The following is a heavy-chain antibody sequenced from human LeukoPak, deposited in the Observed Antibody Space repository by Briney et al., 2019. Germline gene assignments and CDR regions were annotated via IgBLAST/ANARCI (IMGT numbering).Heavy chain of an antibody. CDR2: INGNGAAT. CDR3: ANGLAASGNFLLRDYYYFIDV. V-gene: IGHV3-23*01. J-gene: IGHJ6*03. CDR1: GFTFNNYA. D-gene: IGHD1-26*01. Sequence: GGSLRFSCVASGFTFNNYAMHWVRQAPGKGLEWVSTINGNGAATYYADSFKGRFLISRDDSKSTVYLRMNKLRVEDSGLYYCANGLAASGNFLLRDYYYFIDVWGKGTTVIVS.